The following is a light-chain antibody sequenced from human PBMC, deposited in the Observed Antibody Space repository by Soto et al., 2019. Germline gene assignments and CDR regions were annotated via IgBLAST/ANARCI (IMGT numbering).Light chain of an antibody. CDR3: QQYRA. CDR2: GAS. CDR1: QSISSW. V-gene: IGKV1-5*01. J-gene: IGKJ3*01. Sequence: DIQMTQSPSTLSASVGDRVTITCRASQSISSWLAWYQQKPGKAPKLLIYGASSLESGVPSRFSGSGSGTEFTLTISSLQPDNFATYYCQQYRAFGPGTKVDIK.